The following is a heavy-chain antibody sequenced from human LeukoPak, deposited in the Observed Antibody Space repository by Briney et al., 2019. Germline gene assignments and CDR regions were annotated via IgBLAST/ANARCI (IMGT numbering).Heavy chain of an antibody. J-gene: IGHJ6*03. V-gene: IGHV1-46*01. CDR1: GYTFTSYY. CDR2: INPSGGST. CDR3: ATVGYCSSTSCPGVHMDV. D-gene: IGHD2-2*01. Sequence: ASVKVSCKASGYTFTSYYMHWVRQAPGQGLEWMGIINPSGGSTSYAQKFQGRVTMTRDMSTSTVYMELSSLRSEDTAVYYCATVGYCSSTSCPGVHMDVWGKGTTVTVSS.